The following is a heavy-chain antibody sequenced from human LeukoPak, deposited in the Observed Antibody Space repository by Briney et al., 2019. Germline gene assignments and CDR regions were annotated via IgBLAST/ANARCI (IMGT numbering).Heavy chain of an antibody. Sequence: PGGSLRLSCAASGFTFSSYSMNWVRQAPGKGLEWVSSISSSSSYIYYADSVKGRFTISRDNAKNSLYLQMNSLRAEDTAVYYCAKDLTEVGASPFDYWGQGTLVTVSS. D-gene: IGHD1-26*01. CDR1: GFTFSSYS. V-gene: IGHV3-21*04. CDR2: ISSSSSYI. CDR3: AKDLTEVGASPFDY. J-gene: IGHJ4*02.